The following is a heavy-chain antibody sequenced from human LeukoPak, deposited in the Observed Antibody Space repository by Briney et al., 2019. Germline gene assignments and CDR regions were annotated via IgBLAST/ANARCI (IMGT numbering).Heavy chain of an antibody. CDR1: GGSISSYY. J-gene: IGHJ6*03. D-gene: IGHD3-3*01. CDR3: ARIGSDFWSGYYRVGDYYYYMDV. CDR2: IYTSGST. Sequence: SETLSLTCTVSGGSISSYYWSWIRQPPGKGLEWIGYIYTSGSTNYNPSLKSRVTILVDTSKNQFSLKLSSVTAADTAVYYCARIGSDFWSGYYRVGDYYYYMDVWGKGTTVTVSS. V-gene: IGHV4-4*09.